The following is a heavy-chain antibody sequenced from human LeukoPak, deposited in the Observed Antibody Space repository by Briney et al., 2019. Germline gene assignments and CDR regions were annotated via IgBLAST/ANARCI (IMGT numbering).Heavy chain of an antibody. CDR1: GYTFTSYG. D-gene: IGHD3-10*01. CDR2: ISAYNGNT. Sequence: ASVTVSCKASGYTFTSYGISWVRQAPGQGLEWMGWISAYNGNTNYAQKLQGRVTMTTDTSTSTAYMELRSLRSDDTAVYYCAREKGAVLLWFGELRNYYGMDVWGQGTTVTVSS. V-gene: IGHV1-18*01. CDR3: AREKGAVLLWFGELRNYYGMDV. J-gene: IGHJ6*02.